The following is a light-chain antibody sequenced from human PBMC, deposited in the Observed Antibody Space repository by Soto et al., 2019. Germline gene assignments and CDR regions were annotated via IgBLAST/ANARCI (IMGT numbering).Light chain of an antibody. Sequence: QSVLTQPASVSGSPGQSITISCTGTSSDVGGYNYVSWYQQYPGKAPKLMIYDASNRPSGVSNRFSGSKSGNTASLTISGLQAEDEADYYCSSYTSSSTLDVFGTGTKLTVL. CDR1: SSDVGGYNY. CDR2: DAS. CDR3: SSYTSSSTLDV. J-gene: IGLJ1*01. V-gene: IGLV2-14*01.